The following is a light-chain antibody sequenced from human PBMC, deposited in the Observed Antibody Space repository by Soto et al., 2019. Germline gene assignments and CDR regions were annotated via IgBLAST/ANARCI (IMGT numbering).Light chain of an antibody. J-gene: IGLJ2*01. CDR3: GTWDISLSVV. V-gene: IGLV1-51*01. Sequence: QSVLTQPPSVSAAPGQKVTISCSGSSSNIAKNYVYWYQQLPGTAPKLLIFDNDKRPSGIPDRFSGSKSGTSATLGITGLQTGDEADYYCGTWDISLSVVFGGGTKLPVL. CDR2: DND. CDR1: SSNIAKNY.